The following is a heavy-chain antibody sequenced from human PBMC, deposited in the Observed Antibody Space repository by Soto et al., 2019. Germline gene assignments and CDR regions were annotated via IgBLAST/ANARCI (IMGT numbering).Heavy chain of an antibody. CDR3: AKGGVNIPLDY. CDR1: GFTFSSYG. V-gene: IGHV3-23*01. Sequence: LRLSCAASGFTFSSYGLSWVRQAPGKGLEWVSRINSAGSTYYADSVKGRFTISRDNSKDTLYVQMNSLRAEDTAVDYCAKGGVNIPLDYWGQGTLVTVSS. CDR2: INSAGST. D-gene: IGHD3-16*01. J-gene: IGHJ4*02.